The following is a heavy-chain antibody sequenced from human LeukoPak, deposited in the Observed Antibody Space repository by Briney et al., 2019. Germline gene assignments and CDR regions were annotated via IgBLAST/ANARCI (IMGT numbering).Heavy chain of an antibody. Sequence: GGSQRLSCAASGFNFSSFVMSWVRQAPGKGLEWVSSISASGRSTYYADSVKGRFTISRDNSKNTLYLQVNSLRAEDTAVYYCAKKSPIFGVVIPLFDYWGQGTLVSVSS. J-gene: IGHJ4*02. D-gene: IGHD3-3*01. CDR2: ISASGRST. V-gene: IGHV3-23*01. CDR3: AKKSPIFGVVIPLFDY. CDR1: GFNFSSFV.